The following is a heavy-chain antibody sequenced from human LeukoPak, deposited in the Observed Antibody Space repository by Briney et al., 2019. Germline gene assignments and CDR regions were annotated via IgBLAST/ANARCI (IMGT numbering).Heavy chain of an antibody. CDR3: ASRHCSGGDCYFAGADPFDH. J-gene: IGHJ4*02. V-gene: IGHV3-53*01. CDR1: GFTVSSTY. CDR2: IYKDGKI. D-gene: IGHD2-21*01. Sequence: GGSLRLSCAASGFTVSSTYMSWVRQAPGKGLGWVSVIYKDGKIYYIDSVKGRFTISRDTSKNTLYPQMNSLRVEDTAVYYCASRHCSGGDCYFAGADPFDHWGQGTLVTVSS.